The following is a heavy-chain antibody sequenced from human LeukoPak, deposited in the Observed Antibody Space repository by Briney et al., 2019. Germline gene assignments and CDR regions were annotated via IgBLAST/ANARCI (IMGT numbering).Heavy chain of an antibody. D-gene: IGHD5-18*01. CDR3: ARGTTSEVTAGDY. V-gene: IGHV3-53*01. CDR2: IYTAGST. CDR1: GFTVSSKY. J-gene: IGHJ4*02. Sequence: GGSLRLSCAASGFTVSSKYMSWVRQAPGKGLEWVSGIYTAGSTHYADSVKGRFTISRDNSKNTLYLQMNSLRAEDTAVYYCARGTTSEVTAGDYWGRGTLVTVSS.